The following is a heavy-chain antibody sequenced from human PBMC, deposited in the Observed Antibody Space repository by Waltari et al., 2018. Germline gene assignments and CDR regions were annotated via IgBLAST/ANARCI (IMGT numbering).Heavy chain of an antibody. CDR3: ARHNDDYYNYYMDV. J-gene: IGHJ6*03. V-gene: IGHV4-4*07. CDR1: GGSISNYY. Sequence: QVQLQESGPGLVQPSETLSLTCTVSGGSISNYYWSWIRQSAGKGLEWIGRIYASGSTNSNPSLKSRVTMSVDTSKNQFSLKLSSVTAADTAVYYCARHNDDYYNYYMDVWGKGTTVTISS. CDR2: IYASGST. D-gene: IGHD1-1*01.